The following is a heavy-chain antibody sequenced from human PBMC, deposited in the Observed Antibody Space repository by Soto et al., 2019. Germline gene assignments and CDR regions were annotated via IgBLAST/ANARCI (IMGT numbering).Heavy chain of an antibody. CDR1: GYTFTGNY. V-gene: IGHV1-2*04. J-gene: IGHJ4*02. Sequence: QVQLVQSGAEVKKPGASVKVSCKASGYTFTGNYMHWVRQAPGQGFEWMGWINVNSGGTKYAQKFQGWVTMTRDKFISTACMERSRLRSDDAAVYYCARGDKLSLSPHLASWGQGTLVTVSS. D-gene: IGHD3-16*02. CDR2: INVNSGGT. CDR3: ARGDKLSLSPHLAS.